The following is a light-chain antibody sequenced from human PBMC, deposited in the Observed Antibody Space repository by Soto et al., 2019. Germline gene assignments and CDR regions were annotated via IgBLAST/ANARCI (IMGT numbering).Light chain of an antibody. CDR2: GAS. J-gene: IGKJ1*01. CDR1: QTVSGNY. Sequence: EEGATLSCRASQTVSGNYLAWYQQKPGQAPRLLIYGASSRATGIPDRFSGSGSGTDFTLTIIRLEPEDFAVYFCQVYAGLRACAQETKV. V-gene: IGKV3-20*01. CDR3: QVYAGLRA.